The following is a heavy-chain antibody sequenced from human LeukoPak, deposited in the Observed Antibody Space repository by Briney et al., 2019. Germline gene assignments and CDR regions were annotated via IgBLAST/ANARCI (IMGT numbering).Heavy chain of an antibody. D-gene: IGHD6-19*01. V-gene: IGHV3-23*01. CDR1: GFTFSSYA. CDR2: ISGSGGST. CDR3: ARGGAVSGTYFDY. Sequence: GGSLRLSCAASGFTFSSYAMSWVRQAPGKGLEWVSAISGSGGSTYYADSVKGRFTISRDNSKNTLYLQMNSLRAEDTAVYYCARGGAVSGTYFDYWGQGTLVSVSS. J-gene: IGHJ4*02.